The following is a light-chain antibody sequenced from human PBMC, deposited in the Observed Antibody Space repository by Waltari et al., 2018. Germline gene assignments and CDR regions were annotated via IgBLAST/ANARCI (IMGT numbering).Light chain of an antibody. CDR1: HGVTNNF. CDR2: GAF. V-gene: IGKV3-20*01. CDR3: QQYGGAQYT. J-gene: IGKJ2*01. Sequence: EIVLTQSPATLSLSPGGRATLSCRASHGVTNNFLSWYQQKLRPGPRLLIYGAFLRATGVPDRLSGSGSGRDFTRTISRLEREDCAVYLCQQYGGAQYTFGQGTKLEIK.